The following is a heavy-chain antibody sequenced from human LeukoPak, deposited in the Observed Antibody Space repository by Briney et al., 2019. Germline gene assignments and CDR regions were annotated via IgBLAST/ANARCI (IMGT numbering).Heavy chain of an antibody. Sequence: GASVKVSCKASGYTFSSYGISWVRQAPGQGLEWMGWISAYNGNTHYAQNFQGRVTMTTDTSTSTAYMELRSLRSDDTAVYYCARSYQLPYYYYYGMGVWGQGTTVTVPS. V-gene: IGHV1-18*01. CDR1: GYTFSSYG. CDR3: ARSYQLPYYYYYGMGV. D-gene: IGHD2-2*01. J-gene: IGHJ6*02. CDR2: ISAYNGNT.